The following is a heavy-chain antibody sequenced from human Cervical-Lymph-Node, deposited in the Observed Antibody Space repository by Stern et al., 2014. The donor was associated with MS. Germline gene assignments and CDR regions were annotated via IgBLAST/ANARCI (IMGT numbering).Heavy chain of an antibody. CDR2: IWYDGSNK. Sequence: VQLVESGGGVVQPGRSLRLSCAASGFTFRSYGMHWVRQAPGKGLEWVAVIWYDGSNKYYADSVKGRFTISRDNSKNTLYLQMNSLRAEDTAVYYCARSSSPSPYYYYGMDVWGQGTTVTVSS. V-gene: IGHV3-33*01. J-gene: IGHJ6*02. CDR1: GFTFRSYG. D-gene: IGHD6-13*01. CDR3: ARSSSPSPYYYYGMDV.